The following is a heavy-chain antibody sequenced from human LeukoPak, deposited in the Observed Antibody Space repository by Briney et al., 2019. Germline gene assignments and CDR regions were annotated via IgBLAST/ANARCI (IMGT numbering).Heavy chain of an antibody. CDR1: GFTFSSYI. CDR2: ISSSSTYI. Sequence: GGSLRLSCAASGFTFSSYIMTWVRQAPGKGLEWLSSISSSSTYIYYADSMKGRFTISRDNAKNSLYLQMNSLRAEDTAVYYCARVEASGYDYGAFDYWGQGTLVTVSS. J-gene: IGHJ4*02. D-gene: IGHD5-12*01. CDR3: ARVEASGYDYGAFDY. V-gene: IGHV3-21*01.